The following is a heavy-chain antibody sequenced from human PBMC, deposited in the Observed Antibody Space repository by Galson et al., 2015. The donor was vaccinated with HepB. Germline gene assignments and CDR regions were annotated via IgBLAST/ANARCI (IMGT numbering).Heavy chain of an antibody. D-gene: IGHD3-22*01. CDR3: ARQSKIVVPASDQHGMDV. CDR1: GYSFTTYW. J-gene: IGHJ6*02. CDR2: IDPSDFYT. V-gene: IGHV5-10-1*01. Sequence: QSGAEVKKPGEFLRISCKGSGYSFTTYWINWVRQMPGKGLEWMGRIDPSDFYTDYCPSFQGHVSISADKSVNTAFLYWSSLKASDTAIYYCARQSKIVVPASDQHGMDVWGQGTTVTVSS.